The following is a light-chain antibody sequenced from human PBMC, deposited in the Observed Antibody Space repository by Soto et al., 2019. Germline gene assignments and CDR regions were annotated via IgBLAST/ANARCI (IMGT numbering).Light chain of an antibody. Sequence: DIQMTQSPSTLSASVGDRVTITCRASQSISSLLAWYQQKPGRAPTLLIYKASTLESGVPSRFSGSGSGTEFSITISSLQPDDSANYYCQQYNSYPLTFGQGTRLEIK. V-gene: IGKV1-5*03. CDR3: QQYNSYPLT. CDR2: KAS. J-gene: IGKJ5*01. CDR1: QSISSL.